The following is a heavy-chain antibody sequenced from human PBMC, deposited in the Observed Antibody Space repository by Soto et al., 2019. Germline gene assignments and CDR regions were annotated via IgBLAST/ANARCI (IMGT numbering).Heavy chain of an antibody. CDR3: ARGAGYDSFDF. CDR2: IYNVDTS. Sequence: TSETLCLPCSLCGVRTSNGDYSWSWIRQSPGKGLEWLGYIYNVDTSYYNPSFKSRRPFSIDRTRNQFSLSLSSMTAADKALDYCARGAGYDSFDFWGQGIQVTVSS. D-gene: IGHD3-9*01. CDR1: GVRTSNGDYS. J-gene: IGHJ4*02. V-gene: IGHV4-30-2*06.